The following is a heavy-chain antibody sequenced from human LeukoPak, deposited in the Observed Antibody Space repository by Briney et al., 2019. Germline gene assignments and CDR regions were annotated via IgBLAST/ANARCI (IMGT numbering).Heavy chain of an antibody. CDR3: ARDRSEPESLFDY. CDR1: GCTLSSYE. V-gene: IGHV3-48*03. Sequence: GGSLRLSCAASGCTLSSYEMNWVRQAPGKGLEWVSYISSSGSTIYYADSVKGQFTISRDNAKNSLYLQMNSLRAEDTAVYYCARDRSEPESLFDYWGQGTLVTVSS. J-gene: IGHJ4*02. CDR2: ISSSGSTI. D-gene: IGHD1-14*01.